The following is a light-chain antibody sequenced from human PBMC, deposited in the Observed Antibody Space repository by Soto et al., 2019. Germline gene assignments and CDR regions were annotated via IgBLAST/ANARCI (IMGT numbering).Light chain of an antibody. J-gene: IGKJ1*01. CDR1: QSVLYSSNNMNY. V-gene: IGKV4-1*01. CDR2: WAS. CDR3: QQYYSSPWA. Sequence: DVVLTQSPDSLAVSLGERATIICKSSQSVLYSSNNMNYLAWYQQKAGQPPKLLIYWASTRESGVPDRFGGSGSGREFTLTINSLQGGDVAVYYCQQYYSSPWAFGQGTKVEIK.